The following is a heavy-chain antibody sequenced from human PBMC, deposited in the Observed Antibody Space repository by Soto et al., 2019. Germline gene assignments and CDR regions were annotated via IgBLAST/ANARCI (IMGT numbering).Heavy chain of an antibody. Sequence: GGSLRLSCAVSGFIFSSFGMHWVRQAPGKGLEWVAVIWYDGSKKYYADAVRGRLTISRDNSKNTFYLEMNSLRVEDTAVYYCARDGPTRYYNYHMDVWGKGTTVTVSS. CDR1: GFIFSSFG. V-gene: IGHV3-33*01. CDR2: IWYDGSKK. J-gene: IGHJ6*03. CDR3: ARDGPTRYYNYHMDV.